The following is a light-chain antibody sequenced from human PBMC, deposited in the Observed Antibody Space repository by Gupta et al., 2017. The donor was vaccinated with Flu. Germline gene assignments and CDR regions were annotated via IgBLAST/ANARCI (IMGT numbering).Light chain of an antibody. Sequence: QSALTQPASVSGSLGQSITISCTGSSSDVGNYDLVSWYQKVPGRAPKLMIYEVSKRPPSVSGRFSASKSANTASLTISGLQAEDDAEYYCSSYAGRANLVFGTGTKV. CDR1: SSDVGNYDL. CDR3: SSYAGRANLV. CDR2: EVS. J-gene: IGLJ1*01. V-gene: IGLV2-23*02.